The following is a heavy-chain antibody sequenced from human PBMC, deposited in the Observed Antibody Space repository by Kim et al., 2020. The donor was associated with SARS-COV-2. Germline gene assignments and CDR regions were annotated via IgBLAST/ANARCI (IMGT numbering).Heavy chain of an antibody. D-gene: IGHD2-8*02. V-gene: IGHV3-30*07. CDR3: ARDASLGPGGGGFDY. Sequence: DSVKGRFTISRDNSKNTLYLQMNSLRAEDTAVYYCARDASLGPGGGGFDYWGQGTLVTVSS. J-gene: IGHJ4*02.